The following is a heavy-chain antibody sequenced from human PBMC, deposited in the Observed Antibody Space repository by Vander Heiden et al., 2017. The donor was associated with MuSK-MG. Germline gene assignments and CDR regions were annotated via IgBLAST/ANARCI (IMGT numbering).Heavy chain of an antibody. CDR2: ISSSSSYI. CDR1: GFTFSSYS. D-gene: IGHD1-26*01. V-gene: IGHV3-21*01. J-gene: IGHJ4*02. CDR3: ARDMVGGVGY. Sequence: EVQLVESGGGLVKPGGSLRLSCAASGFTFSSYSMNWVRPAPGKGLEWVSSISSSSSYIYYADSVKGRFTISRDNAKNSLYLQMNSLRAEDTAVYYCARDMVGGVGYWGQGTLVTVSS.